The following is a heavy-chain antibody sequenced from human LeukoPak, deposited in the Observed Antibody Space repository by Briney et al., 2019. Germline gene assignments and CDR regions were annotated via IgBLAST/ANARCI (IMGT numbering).Heavy chain of an antibody. CDR1: GGSISSGGYY. D-gene: IGHD3-9*01. CDR2: IYYSGST. V-gene: IGHV4-31*03. CDR3: ARQGDYDILTGQDHYYFDY. J-gene: IGHJ4*02. Sequence: SQTLSLTCIVSGGSISSGGYYWSWIRQHPGKGLEWIGYIYYSGSTYYNPSLKSRVTISVDTSKNQFSLKLSSVTAADTAVYYCARQGDYDILTGQDHYYFDYWGQGTLVTVSS.